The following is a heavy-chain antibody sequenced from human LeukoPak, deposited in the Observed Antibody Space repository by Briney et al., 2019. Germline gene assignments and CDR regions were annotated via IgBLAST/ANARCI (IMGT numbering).Heavy chain of an antibody. J-gene: IGHJ4*02. V-gene: IGHV4-39*02. D-gene: IGHD3-10*01. CDR1: GGSISSSSYY. CDR3: AREDYYGSGSYYNVYYFDY. Sequence: SETLSLTCTVSGGSISSSSYYWGWIRQPPGKGLEWIGSIYYSGSTYYNPSLKRRVTISVDTSKNQFSLKLSSVPAADTAVYYCAREDYYGSGSYYNVYYFDYWGQGTLVTVSS. CDR2: IYYSGST.